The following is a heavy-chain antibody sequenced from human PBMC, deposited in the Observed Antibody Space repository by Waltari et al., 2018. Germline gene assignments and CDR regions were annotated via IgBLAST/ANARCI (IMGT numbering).Heavy chain of an antibody. V-gene: IGHV3-74*01. J-gene: IGHJ4*02. Sequence: EVQLVESGGGLTQPGRSLRLSCAASGVTFSNYWLHWVRQIPGKGFMWVSRINRAGTNIVYSDSVRGRLTISKDNAKNTLYLQMNSLSAEDTAVYYCARDVDWGVGALGYWGQGVLVTVSS. CDR2: INRAGTNI. D-gene: IGHD1-26*01. CDR3: ARDVDWGVGALGY. CDR1: GVTFSNYW.